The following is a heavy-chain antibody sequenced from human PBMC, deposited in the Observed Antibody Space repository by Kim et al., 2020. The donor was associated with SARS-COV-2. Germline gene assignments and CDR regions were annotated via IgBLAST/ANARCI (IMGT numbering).Heavy chain of an antibody. CDR1: GFTFSTYG. CDR3: AKRLLSSSSSGKGSFDH. Sequence: GGSLRLSCAASGFTFSTYGMTWVRQAPGKGLEWVSSISNSGGITIYADSVKGRFTISRDNSKNTLYLQMNSLRAEDTAVFYCAKRLLSSSSSGKGSFDHWGRGTLVTVSS. D-gene: IGHD6-6*01. J-gene: IGHJ4*02. V-gene: IGHV3-23*01. CDR2: ISNSGGIT.